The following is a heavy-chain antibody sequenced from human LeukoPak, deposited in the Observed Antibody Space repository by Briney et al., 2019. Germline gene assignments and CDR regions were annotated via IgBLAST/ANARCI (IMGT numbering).Heavy chain of an antibody. J-gene: IGHJ4*02. Sequence: ASVKVSCKATGYTFTSYYMYWVRQAPGQGLEWMGGIIPIFGTANYAQKFQGRVTMTEDTSTDTAYMELSSLRSEDTAVYYCATLSRVGATTGGFDYWGQGTLVTVSS. D-gene: IGHD1-26*01. CDR2: IIPIFGTA. CDR3: ATLSRVGATTGGFDY. CDR1: GYTFTSYY. V-gene: IGHV1-69*06.